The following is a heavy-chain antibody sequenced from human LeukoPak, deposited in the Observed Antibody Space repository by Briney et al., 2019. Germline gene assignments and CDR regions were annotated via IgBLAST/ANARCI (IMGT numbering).Heavy chain of an antibody. J-gene: IGHJ4*02. CDR3: ARGWELLPYLVY. Sequence: GGSLRLSCAASGFTVSSNYMSWVRQAPGKGLEWVSVIYSGGSTYYADSVKGRFTISRDNSKDTLYLQMNSLRAEDTAVYYCARGWELLPYLVYWGQGTLVTVSS. CDR2: IYSGGST. V-gene: IGHV3-66*01. CDR1: GFTVSSNY. D-gene: IGHD1-26*01.